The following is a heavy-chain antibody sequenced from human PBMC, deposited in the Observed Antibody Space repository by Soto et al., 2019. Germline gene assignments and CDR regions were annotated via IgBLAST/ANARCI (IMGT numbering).Heavy chain of an antibody. CDR3: ARDQDYSNSICVY. CDR2: ISAYNGDT. Sequence: QVQMVQSGGEMKKPGASVKVSCKTSGYTFTNHGVSWVRQAPGQGLEWMGWISAYNGDTDYAPKFQDRVTMTMDTSTSTVFLELSSLRADDTAVYYCARDQDYSNSICVYWGQGTPVTVSS. CDR1: GYTFTNHG. D-gene: IGHD4-4*01. J-gene: IGHJ4*02. V-gene: IGHV1-18*04.